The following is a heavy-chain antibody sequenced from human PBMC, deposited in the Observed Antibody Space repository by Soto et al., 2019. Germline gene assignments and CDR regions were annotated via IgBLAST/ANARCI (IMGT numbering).Heavy chain of an antibody. D-gene: IGHD3-3*01. CDR1: GYTFTSYG. V-gene: IGHV1-18*01. CDR3: ARDLGYDSWSGYSDWYFDL. Sequence: ASVKVSCKASGYTFTSYGISWVRQAPGQGLEWMGWISAYNGNTNYAQKLQGRVTMTTDTSTSTAYMELRSLRSDDTAVYYCARDLGYDSWSGYSDWYFDLWGRGTLVTVSS. CDR2: ISAYNGNT. J-gene: IGHJ2*01.